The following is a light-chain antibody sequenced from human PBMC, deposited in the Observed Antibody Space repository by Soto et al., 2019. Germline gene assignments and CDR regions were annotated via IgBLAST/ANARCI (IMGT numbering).Light chain of an antibody. CDR2: GAS. V-gene: IGKV3-15*01. CDR3: QQYNNWPPWT. Sequence: EIVMTQSPATLSVSPGERATLSCRASQSVSSNLAWYQQKPAQAPRLLIYGASTRATGIPARFSGSRSGTEFTLTISSLQSEDFAVYYCQQYNNWPPWTFGQGTKLEIK. J-gene: IGKJ2*02. CDR1: QSVSSN.